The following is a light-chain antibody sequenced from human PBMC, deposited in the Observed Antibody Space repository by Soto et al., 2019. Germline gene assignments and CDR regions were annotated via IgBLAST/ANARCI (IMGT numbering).Light chain of an antibody. CDR3: QQRSHT. CDR2: DAS. CDR1: QSVSSY. V-gene: IGKV3-11*01. Sequence: EIVLIQSPATLSLSPGERATLSCRASQSVSSYLAWYQQKPGQAPRLLIYDASNRATGIPARFSGSGSGTDFTLTISSLGPEDFAVYSCQQRSHTFGQGTRLEIK. J-gene: IGKJ5*01.